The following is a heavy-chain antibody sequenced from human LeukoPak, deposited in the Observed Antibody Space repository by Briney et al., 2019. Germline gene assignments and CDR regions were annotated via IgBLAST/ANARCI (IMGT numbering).Heavy chain of an antibody. J-gene: IGHJ3*02. CDR3: AREMYCSGGSCYGDAFDI. Sequence: GGSLRLSCAASGFTVSNKYMSWVRQAPGRGLEWVSVIYSGGSTYYADSVKGRFSISRDKSKNTLYLQMNSLRAEDAALYYCAREMYCSGGSCYGDAFDIWGQGTMVTVSS. CDR1: GFTVSNKY. D-gene: IGHD2-15*01. CDR2: IYSGGST. V-gene: IGHV3-66*01.